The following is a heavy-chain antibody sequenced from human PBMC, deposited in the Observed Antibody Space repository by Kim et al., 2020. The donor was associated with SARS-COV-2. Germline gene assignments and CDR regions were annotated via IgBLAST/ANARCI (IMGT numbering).Heavy chain of an antibody. CDR1: GFTFSTYA. Sequence: GGSLRLSCAASGFTFSTYAMNWVRQAPGKGLEWLSYIGGRDSTIYYADSVKGRFTISRDSAKNSLYLQMNSLRDEDTAVYYCARKMLGAGYHLDYWGQGTLVTVSS. V-gene: IGHV3-48*02. D-gene: IGHD3-10*01. J-gene: IGHJ4*02. CDR3: ARKMLGAGYHLDY. CDR2: IGGRDSTI.